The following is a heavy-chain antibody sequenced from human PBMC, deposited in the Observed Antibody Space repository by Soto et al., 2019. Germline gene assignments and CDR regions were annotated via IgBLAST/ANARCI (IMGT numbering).Heavy chain of an antibody. CDR3: AKGGQVVVTARCDY. Sequence: GGSLRLSCAASGFNFSTYGMHWVRQAPGKGLEWVAVISYDGSYKYYADSVKGRFTISRDNSKNTLYVQMNTLRAEDTAVYYCAKGGQVVVTARCDYWGPGTLVTVSS. D-gene: IGHD2-21*02. J-gene: IGHJ4*02. CDR1: GFNFSTYG. V-gene: IGHV3-30*18. CDR2: ISYDGSYK.